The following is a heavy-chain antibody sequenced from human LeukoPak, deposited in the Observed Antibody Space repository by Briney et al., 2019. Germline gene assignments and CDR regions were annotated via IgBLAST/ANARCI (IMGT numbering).Heavy chain of an antibody. CDR1: GGTVSRYA. V-gene: IGHV1-69*01. D-gene: IGHD2-21*02. CDR2: TIPLFGTA. CDR3: ARDLRVVVTAIFDF. Sequence: ASVKVSCKASGGTVSRYAISWVRQAPGQGLEWMGGTIPLFGTANYAQKFQGRVTITADESTGTAYMELSSLRSEDTAVYYCARDLRVVVTAIFDFWGQGTLVTVSS. J-gene: IGHJ4*02.